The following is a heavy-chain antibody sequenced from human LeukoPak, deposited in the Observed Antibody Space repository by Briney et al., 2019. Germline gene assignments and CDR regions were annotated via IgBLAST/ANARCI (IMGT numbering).Heavy chain of an antibody. V-gene: IGHV3-23*01. J-gene: IGHJ4*02. CDR1: GFTFSSYA. CDR2: ISGSGGST. CDR3: AKDLVVVPAAIMVY. Sequence: GGSLRLSCAASGFTFSSYAMSWVRQAPGKGLEWVSAISGSGGSTYYADSVKGRFTISRDNSKNTLCLQMNSLRAEDTAVYYCAKDLVVVPAAIMVYWGQGTLVTVSS. D-gene: IGHD2-2*02.